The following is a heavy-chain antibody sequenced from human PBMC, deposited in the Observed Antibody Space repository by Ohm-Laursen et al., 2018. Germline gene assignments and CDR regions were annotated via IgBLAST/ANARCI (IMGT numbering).Heavy chain of an antibody. V-gene: IGHV3-64*01. CDR3: AKRYQMLYILDAFDI. D-gene: IGHD2-2*02. CDR2: ISNNGGST. J-gene: IGHJ3*02. Sequence: SLRLSCTASGFTFSSYSMQWVRQAPGKRLEYISSISNNGGSTYYANSVKGRFTISRDNSKNTLYLQMSSLRAEDTAVYYCAKRYQMLYILDAFDIWGQGTMVTVSS. CDR1: GFTFSSYS.